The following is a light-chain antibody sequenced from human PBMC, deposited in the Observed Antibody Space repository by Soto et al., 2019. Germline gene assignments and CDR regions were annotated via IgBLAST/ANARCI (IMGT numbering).Light chain of an antibody. CDR2: KAS. V-gene: IGKV1-5*03. Sequence: DSQMTQYTSTLSASVGDRVTITSRATQSISSWLAWYQQKPGKATQILLSKASTLQSCVAPKFSGSGYGTEFTLTISSLQADDFANYYCQQYATYPMTFGGGTKVEIK. CDR1: QSISSW. J-gene: IGKJ4*01. CDR3: QQYATYPMT.